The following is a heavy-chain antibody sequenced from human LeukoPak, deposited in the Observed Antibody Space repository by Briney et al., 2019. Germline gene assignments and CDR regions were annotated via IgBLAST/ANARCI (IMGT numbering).Heavy chain of an antibody. CDR1: GFTFSSYS. CDR2: INHSGST. V-gene: IGHV4-34*01. J-gene: IGHJ5*02. CDR3: ARVRKYSSPGWFDP. D-gene: IGHD6-6*01. Sequence: GSLRLSCAASGFTFSSYSMNWVRQAPGKGLEWIGEINHSGSTNYNPSLKSRVTISVDTSKNQFSLKLSSVTAADTAVYYCARVRKYSSPGWFDPWGQGTLVTVSS.